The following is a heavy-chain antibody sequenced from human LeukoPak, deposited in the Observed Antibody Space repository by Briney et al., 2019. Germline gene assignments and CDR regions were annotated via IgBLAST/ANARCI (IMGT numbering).Heavy chain of an antibody. D-gene: IGHD3-22*01. CDR2: INLSGST. V-gene: IGHV4-34*01. J-gene: IGHJ4*02. CDR3: ARGNYYDSSGYYGY. CDR1: GGSFSGYY. Sequence: SETLSLTCGVYGGSFSGYYWSWIRQPPGKGLEWIGEINLSGSTNYNPSLKSRVTISVDTSKNQFSLKLSSVTAADTAVYYCARGNYYDSSGYYGYWGQGTLVTVSS.